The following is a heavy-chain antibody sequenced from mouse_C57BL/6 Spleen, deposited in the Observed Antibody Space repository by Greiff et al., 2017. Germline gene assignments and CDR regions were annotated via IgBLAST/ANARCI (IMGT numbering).Heavy chain of an antibody. V-gene: IGHV1-15*01. J-gene: IGHJ1*03. CDR2: IDPETGGT. D-gene: IGHD2-3*01. CDR1: GYTFTDYE. Sequence: QVQLQQPGAELVRPGASVTLSCKASGYTFTDYEMHWVKQTPVHGLEWIGAIDPETGGTAYNQKFKGKAILTADKSSSTAYMELRSLTSEDSAVYYCTRRGLLKGYFDVWGTGTTVTVSS. CDR3: TRRGLLKGYFDV.